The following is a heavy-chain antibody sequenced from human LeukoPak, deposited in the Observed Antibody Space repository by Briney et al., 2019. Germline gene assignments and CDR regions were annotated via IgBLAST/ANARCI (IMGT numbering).Heavy chain of an antibody. V-gene: IGHV3-48*04. J-gene: IGHJ5*02. Sequence: GGTLRLSCAASGFTLCSYSMNWVRPAPGKGLEWVSYISSSSSTTYYAHPLKGRFTIYRDNSKNSLYLQMNCLRAEDTAVYYCASSARIAVIDSLIGPWGQGTLVTVSS. CDR2: ISSSSSTT. D-gene: IGHD6-19*01. CDR3: ASSARIAVIDSLIGP. CDR1: GFTLCSYS.